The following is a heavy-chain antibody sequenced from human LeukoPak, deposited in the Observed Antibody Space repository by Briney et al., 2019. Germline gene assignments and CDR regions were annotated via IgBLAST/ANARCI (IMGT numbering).Heavy chain of an antibody. CDR3: AHRSSLPRPLLFCSSTSCYRGPFDY. CDR1: GFSLSTSGVG. Sequence: ESGPTLVKPTQTLTLTCTFSGFSLSTSGVGVGWIRQPPGKALEWLALIYWNDDKRYSPSLKSRLTITKDTSKNQVVLTMTNMDPVDTATYYCAHRSSLPRPLLFCSSTSCYRGPFDYWGQGTLVTVSS. V-gene: IGHV2-5*01. CDR2: IYWNDDK. J-gene: IGHJ4*02. D-gene: IGHD2-2*01.